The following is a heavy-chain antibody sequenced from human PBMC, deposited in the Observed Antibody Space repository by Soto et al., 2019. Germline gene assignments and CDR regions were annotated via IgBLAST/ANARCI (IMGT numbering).Heavy chain of an antibody. J-gene: IGHJ4*02. V-gene: IGHV3-74*02. CDR1: GFTLSTYW. CDR2: INRDGSST. CDR3: TGGRENYRYFDY. D-gene: IGHD1-7*01. Sequence: EVQLVESGGGLVQPGGSLRLSCAASGFTLSTYWMHWVRQAPGKGLVWVSRINRDGSSTTYADSVKGRFTISRENAKNTVYLQQNSRRGEDTAVYYCTGGRENYRYFDYWGQGILVTVSS.